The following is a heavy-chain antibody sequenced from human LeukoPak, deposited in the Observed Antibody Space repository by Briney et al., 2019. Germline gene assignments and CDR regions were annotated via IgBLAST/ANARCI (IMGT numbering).Heavy chain of an antibody. D-gene: IGHD1-1*01. V-gene: IGHV1-46*01. CDR3: ARGKAPLEPIDY. CDR1: GGTFSSYA. CDR2: INPSGGST. Sequence: ASVKVSCKASGGTFSSYAISWVRQAPGQGLEWMGIINPSGGSTSYAQKFQGRVTMTRDMSTSTVYMELSSLRSEDTAVYYCARGKAPLEPIDYWGQGTLVTVSS. J-gene: IGHJ4*02.